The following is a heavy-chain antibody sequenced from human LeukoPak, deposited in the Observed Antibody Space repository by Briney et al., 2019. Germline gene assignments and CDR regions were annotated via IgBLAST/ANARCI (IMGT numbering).Heavy chain of an antibody. CDR3: ARMVRGVGIDY. D-gene: IGHD3-10*01. J-gene: IGHJ4*02. CDR1: GGSISSYY. V-gene: IGHV4-59*08. CDR2: IYYSGST. Sequence: PSETLSLTCTVSGGSISSYYWSWIRQPPGKGLEWMGYIYYSGSTNYNPSLKGRVTISVDTSKNQFSLKLSSVTAADAAVYYCARMVRGVGIDYWGQGTLVTVSS.